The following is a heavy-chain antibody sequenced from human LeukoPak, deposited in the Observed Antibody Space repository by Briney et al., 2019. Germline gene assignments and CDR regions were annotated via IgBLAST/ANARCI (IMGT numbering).Heavy chain of an antibody. D-gene: IGHD6-13*01. CDR1: GYTFTGYY. CDR3: ARTAAGSQDAFDI. Sequence: GASVKVPCKASGYTFTGYYMHWVRQAPGQGLEWMGWINPNSGGTNYAQKFQGRVTMTRDTSISTAYMELSRLRSDDTAVYYCARTAAGSQDAFDIWGQGTMVTVSS. CDR2: INPNSGGT. V-gene: IGHV1-2*02. J-gene: IGHJ3*02.